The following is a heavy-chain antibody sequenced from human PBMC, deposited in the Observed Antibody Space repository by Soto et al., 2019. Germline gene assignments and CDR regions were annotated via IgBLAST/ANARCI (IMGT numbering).Heavy chain of an antibody. D-gene: IGHD1-1*01. CDR1: GGSISSGGYY. J-gene: IGHJ4*02. V-gene: IGHV4-31*03. CDR3: GRGLAGTKGPFDY. CDR2: IYYSGST. Sequence: SETLSLTCTVSGGSISSGGYYWSWIRQHPGKGLEWIGYIYYSGSTYYNPSLKSRVTISVDTSKNQFSLKLSSVTAADTAVYYCGRGLAGTKGPFDYWGQGTLVTVYS.